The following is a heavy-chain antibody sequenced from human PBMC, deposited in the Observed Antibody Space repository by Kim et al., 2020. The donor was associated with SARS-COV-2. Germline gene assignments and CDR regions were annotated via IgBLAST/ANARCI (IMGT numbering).Heavy chain of an antibody. CDR2: IKQDGNQK. CDR3: ARDGDLYSSGKDAFDI. CDR1: GFTFSSYW. J-gene: IGHJ3*02. V-gene: IGHV3-7*01. Sequence: GGSLRLSCAASGFTFSSYWITWVRQAPGKGLEWAANIKQDGNQKYYVDSVKGRLTISRANAKNSLYLQMNSLRAEDTAVYYCARDGDLYSSGKDAFDIWG. D-gene: IGHD6-19*01.